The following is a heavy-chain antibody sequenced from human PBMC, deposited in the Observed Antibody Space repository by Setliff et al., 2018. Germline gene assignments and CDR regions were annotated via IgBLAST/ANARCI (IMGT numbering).Heavy chain of an antibody. CDR3: ARAPITVFGRWGAFDI. Sequence: SETLSLTCTVSGGSISSSSYYWGWVRQPPGKGLEWIGAIYYSGSTYYNPSLKSRVTISLDTSKNQFSLKMSSVTAADTAVYYCARAPITVFGRWGAFDIWGQGTMVTVS. V-gene: IGHV4-39*07. CDR1: GGSISSSSYY. CDR2: IYYSGST. D-gene: IGHD3-3*01. J-gene: IGHJ3*02.